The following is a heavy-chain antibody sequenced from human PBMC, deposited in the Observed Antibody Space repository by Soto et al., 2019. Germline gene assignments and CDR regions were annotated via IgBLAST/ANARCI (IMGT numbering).Heavy chain of an antibody. CDR1: GGSISSYY. D-gene: IGHD3-9*01. CDR3: ARGILKELNFDY. J-gene: IGHJ4*02. Sequence: PSETLSLTCTVSGGSISSYYWSWIRQPPGKGLEWIGYIYYSGSTNYNPSLKSRVTISVDTSKNQFSLKLSSVTAADTAVYYCARGILKELNFDYWGQGTLVTVSS. CDR2: IYYSGST. V-gene: IGHV4-59*08.